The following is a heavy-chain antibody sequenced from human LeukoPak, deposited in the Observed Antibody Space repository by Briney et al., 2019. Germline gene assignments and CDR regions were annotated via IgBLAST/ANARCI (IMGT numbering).Heavy chain of an antibody. CDR1: GGSISSGSYY. D-gene: IGHD6-13*01. CDR2: IYTSGST. CDR3: ARDLAAAALGY. Sequence: PSQTLSLTCTVSGGSISSGSYYWSWIRQPAGKGLEWIGRIYTSGSTNYNPSLKSRVTISVDTSKNQLSLKLSSVTAADTAVYYCARDLAAAALGYWGQGTLVTVSS. V-gene: IGHV4-61*02. J-gene: IGHJ4*02.